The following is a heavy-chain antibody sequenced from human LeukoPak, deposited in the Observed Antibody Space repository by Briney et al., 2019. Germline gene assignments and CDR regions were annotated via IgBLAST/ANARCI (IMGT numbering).Heavy chain of an antibody. V-gene: IGHV3-23*01. CDR3: AKDRTTGTTGDYFDY. J-gene: IGHJ4*02. CDR2: ISGSGDAT. Sequence: GXXRXSCAVSGFMFSQHTMSWVRQAPGKRLEXVSSISGSGDATRYADSVMGRFTISRDNAKNTLSLQMNSLRAEDTAVYYCAKDRTTGTTGDYFDYWGQGTLVTVSS. D-gene: IGHD1-1*01. CDR1: GFMFSQHT.